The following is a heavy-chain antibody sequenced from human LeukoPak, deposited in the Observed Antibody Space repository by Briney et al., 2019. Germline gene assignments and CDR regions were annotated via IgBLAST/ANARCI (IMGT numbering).Heavy chain of an antibody. J-gene: IGHJ6*02. D-gene: IGHD2-8*01. Sequence: AGGSLRLSCAASGFTFSGSAMHWVRQASGKGLEWVGRIRSKANSYATAYAASVKGRFTISRDDSKNTAYLQMNSLKTEDTAVYYCTRHLVYASTPDYYYGMDVWGQGTTVTVSS. CDR1: GFTFSGSA. CDR3: TRHLVYASTPDYYYGMDV. CDR2: IRSKANSYAT. V-gene: IGHV3-73*01.